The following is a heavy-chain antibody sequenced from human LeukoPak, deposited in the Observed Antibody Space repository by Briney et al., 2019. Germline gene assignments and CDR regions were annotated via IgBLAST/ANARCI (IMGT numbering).Heavy chain of an antibody. CDR1: GGSFSGYY. CDR2: INHSGST. V-gene: IGHV4-34*01. J-gene: IGHJ4*02. D-gene: IGHD1-26*01. Sequence: SETLSLTCAVYGGSFSGYYWSWIRQPPGEGLEWIGEINHSGSTNYNPSLKSRVTISVDTSKNQFSLKLSSVTAADTAVYYCARALSGSYAYWGQGTLVTVSS. CDR3: ARALSGSYAY.